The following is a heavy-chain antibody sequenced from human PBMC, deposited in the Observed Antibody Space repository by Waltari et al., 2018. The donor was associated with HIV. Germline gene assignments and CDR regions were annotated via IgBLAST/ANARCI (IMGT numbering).Heavy chain of an antibody. CDR2: IIPILGIA. D-gene: IGHD2-21*02. V-gene: IGHV1-69*02. Sequence: QVQLVQSGAEVKKPGSSVKVSCKASGGTFSSYTISWVRQAPGPGLEWMGRIIPILGIANYAQKFQGRVTITADKSTSTAYMELSSLRSEDTAVYYCARAPRAYCGGDCREYFQHWGQGTLVTVSS. CDR1: GGTFSSYT. J-gene: IGHJ1*01. CDR3: ARAPRAYCGGDCREYFQH.